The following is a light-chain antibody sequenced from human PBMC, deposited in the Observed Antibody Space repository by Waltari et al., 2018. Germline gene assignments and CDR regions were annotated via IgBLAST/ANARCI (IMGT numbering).Light chain of an antibody. V-gene: IGKV1-39*01. J-gene: IGKJ2*01. Sequence: DIQLTQSPSYLSASVGDRVTITCRASQTLTTYLNVYQQSPGTAPKFLIYAASNLETGVPSRFSGGGSGTDFTLTISGLQPDDFATYYCQQSKEVPFTFGQGTKLEIK. CDR2: AAS. CDR3: QQSKEVPFT. CDR1: QTLTTY.